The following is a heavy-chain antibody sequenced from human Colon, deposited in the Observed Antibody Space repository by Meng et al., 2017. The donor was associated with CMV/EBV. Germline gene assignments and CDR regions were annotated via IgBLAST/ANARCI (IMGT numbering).Heavy chain of an antibody. CDR3: VRHETYYDYGDYVPQYYFDS. J-gene: IGHJ4*02. Sequence: GSLRLSCIVSGGSISTTSYYWGWIRQPPGKGPEWIGSIFFSGTTNYNPSLRSRLSMSGDKSSNQFSLKLTSVTAADTALSYCVRHETYYDYGDYVPQYYFDSWGQGTLVTVSS. D-gene: IGHD4-17*01. V-gene: IGHV4-39*01. CDR1: GGSISTTSYY. CDR2: IFFSGTT.